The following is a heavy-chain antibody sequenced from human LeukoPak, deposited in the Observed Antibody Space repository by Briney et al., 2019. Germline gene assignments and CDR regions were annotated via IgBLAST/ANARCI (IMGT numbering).Heavy chain of an antibody. D-gene: IGHD3-22*01. V-gene: IGHV3-43*02. J-gene: IGHJ4*02. Sequence: GGSLRLSCAASGLTFHVYAMHSVRLAPGQGLEWVSPITGDRRSTYYADSVKGRFTHSKENINTSPYLQMNSRRTENTALDSWAKRSHDSSGSTEGGQGTVVSVSS. CDR1: GLTFHVYA. CDR3: AKRSHDSSGSTE. CDR2: ITGDRRST.